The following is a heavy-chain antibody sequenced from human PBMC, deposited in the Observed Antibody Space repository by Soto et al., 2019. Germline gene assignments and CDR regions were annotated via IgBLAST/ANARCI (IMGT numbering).Heavy chain of an antibody. V-gene: IGHV4-38-2*01. CDR3: ARTNHVGHYPY. Sequence: SETLSLTCAFSVGSISSGYYWAWIRQPQPPGKGLEWIGSIYHSGTTYYNPSLKSRVTISVDTSKNQFSLKLSSVTAADSAVYYCARTNHVGHYPYWGQGTLVIVSS. CDR2: IYHSGTT. D-gene: IGHD3-10*01. CDR1: VGSISSGYY. J-gene: IGHJ4*02.